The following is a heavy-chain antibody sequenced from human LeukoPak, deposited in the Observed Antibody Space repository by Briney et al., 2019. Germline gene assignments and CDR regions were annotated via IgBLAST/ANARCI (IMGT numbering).Heavy chain of an antibody. V-gene: IGHV3-74*01. J-gene: IGHJ4*02. CDR2: IIPDGSST. CDR1: GLPFSSYW. Sequence: PRGSLRLSCAASGLPFSSYWMHWVRHAPGEGRVWVSVIIPDGSSTTYADSVKGRFTISRDNAKNTLYLQMNSLRAEDTAIYYCVRRGGNYEYWGQGTLVTVSS. CDR3: VRRGGNYEY. D-gene: IGHD2-15*01.